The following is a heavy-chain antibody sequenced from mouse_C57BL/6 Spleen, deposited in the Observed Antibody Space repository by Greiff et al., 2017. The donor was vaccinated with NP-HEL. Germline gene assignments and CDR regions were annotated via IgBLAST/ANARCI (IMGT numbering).Heavy chain of an antibody. CDR2: IYPGSGST. J-gene: IGHJ2*01. D-gene: IGHD3-2*02. CDR1: GYTFTSYW. Sequence: LVESGAELVKPGASVKMSCKASGYTFTSYWITWVKQRPGQGLEWIGDIYPGSGSTNYNEKFKSKATLTVDTSSSTAYMQLSSLTSEDSAVYYCAREEDSSGYDYWGQGTTLTVSS. V-gene: IGHV1-55*01. CDR3: AREEDSSGYDY.